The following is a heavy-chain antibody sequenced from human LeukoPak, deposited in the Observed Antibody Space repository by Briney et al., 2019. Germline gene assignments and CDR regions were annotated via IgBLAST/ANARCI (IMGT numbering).Heavy chain of an antibody. V-gene: IGHV1-2*02. J-gene: IGHJ4*02. D-gene: IGHD2-21*02. CDR2: INPNSGGT. CDR1: GYTFTGYY. CDR3: AREAYCGGDCLGGFDY. Sequence: ASVKVSCKASGYTFTGYYMHWVRQAPGQGLEWMGWINPNSGGTNYAQKFQGRVTMTRDTSISTAYMELSRLRSDDTAVYYCAREAYCGGDCLGGFDYWGQGTLVTVSS.